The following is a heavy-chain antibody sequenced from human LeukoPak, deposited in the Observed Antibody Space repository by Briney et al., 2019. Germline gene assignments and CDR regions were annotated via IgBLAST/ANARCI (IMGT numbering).Heavy chain of an antibody. Sequence: PGRSLRLSCAASGFTFDDYAMDWVRQGPGKGLEWVAGISWNSANIAYADSVEGRFTISRDNAKNSLYLEMTSLRAEDTAVYYCSLRYCSGTSCPGYWGQGTLVTVSS. D-gene: IGHD2-8*02. J-gene: IGHJ4*02. V-gene: IGHV3-9*01. CDR1: GFTFDDYA. CDR2: ISWNSANI. CDR3: SLRYCSGTSCPGY.